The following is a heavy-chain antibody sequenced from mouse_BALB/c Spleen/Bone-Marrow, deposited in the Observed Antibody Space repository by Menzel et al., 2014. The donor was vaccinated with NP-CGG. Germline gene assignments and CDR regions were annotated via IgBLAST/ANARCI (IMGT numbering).Heavy chain of an antibody. Sequence: QVQLQQSGSVLVRPGTSVKLSCKASGYTFTSSWIHWARQRPGQGLEWIGEIHPNSGNTNYNEKFKGKATLTIDTSSSTAYVDLSSLTSEDSAVYYCARHRRYAYYFDYWGQGTTLTVSS. CDR2: IHPNSGNT. V-gene: IGHV1S130*01. CDR1: GYTFTSSW. CDR3: ARHRRYAYYFDY. J-gene: IGHJ2*01. D-gene: IGHD2-14*01.